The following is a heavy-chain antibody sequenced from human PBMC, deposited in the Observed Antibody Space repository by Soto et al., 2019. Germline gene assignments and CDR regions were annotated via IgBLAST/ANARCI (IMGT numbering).Heavy chain of an antibody. CDR1: GFTFSSYG. CDR3: AKDVMIFGVVTPMDV. CDR2: ISYDGSNK. V-gene: IGHV3-30*18. J-gene: IGHJ6*02. Sequence: QVQLVESGGGVVQPGRSLRLSCAASGFTFSSYGMHWVRQAPGKGLEWVAGISYDGSNKYYADSVKGRFTISRDNSKKTLYMQMNSLRAEDTAVYYCAKDVMIFGVVTPMDVWGQGTTVTVSS. D-gene: IGHD3-3*01.